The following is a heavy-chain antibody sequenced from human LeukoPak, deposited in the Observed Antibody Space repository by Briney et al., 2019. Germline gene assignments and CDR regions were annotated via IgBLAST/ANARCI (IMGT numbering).Heavy chain of an antibody. CDR1: GGTFSSYA. D-gene: IGHD3-10*01. CDR2: IIPIFGTA. CDR3: ARDLPNYYGSGSWFDY. Sequence: SVKVSRKASGGTFSSYAISWVRQAPGQGLEWMGGIIPIFGTANYAQKFQGRVTITADESTSTAYMVLSSLRSEDTAVYYCARDLPNYYGSGSWFDYWGQGTLVTVSS. V-gene: IGHV1-69*13. J-gene: IGHJ4*02.